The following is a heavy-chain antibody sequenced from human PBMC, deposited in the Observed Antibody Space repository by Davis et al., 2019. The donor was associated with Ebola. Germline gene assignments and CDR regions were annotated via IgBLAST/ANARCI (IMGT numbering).Heavy chain of an antibody. J-gene: IGHJ4*02. Sequence: PAGSLSLSCAPSGLTFTSYAMSWVRPAPGKGLEWVAAISGSGGSTYYADSVKGRFTISRYNSKNTLYLQMNSLRAEDTAVYYCARIYGDSSVDYWGQGTLVTVSS. D-gene: IGHD4-17*01. CDR3: ARIYGDSSVDY. V-gene: IGHV3-23*01. CDR1: GLTFTSYA. CDR2: ISGSGGST.